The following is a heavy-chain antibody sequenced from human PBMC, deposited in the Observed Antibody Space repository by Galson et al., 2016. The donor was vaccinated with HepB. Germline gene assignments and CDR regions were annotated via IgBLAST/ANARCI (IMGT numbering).Heavy chain of an antibody. D-gene: IGHD3-10*01. V-gene: IGHV5-10-1*01. J-gene: IGHJ4*02. Sequence: QSGAEVKKPGESLRISCKASGHTFTNYWITWVRQMPGKGLEWMGRIDPSDSYTNYSPSFQGHVTFSADKLISTHYLQCNSLKASDNAMYFCASSNYDSASGSYQHWGQGTLVTVAS. CDR2: IDPSDSYT. CDR3: ASSNYDSASGSYQH. CDR1: GHTFTNYW.